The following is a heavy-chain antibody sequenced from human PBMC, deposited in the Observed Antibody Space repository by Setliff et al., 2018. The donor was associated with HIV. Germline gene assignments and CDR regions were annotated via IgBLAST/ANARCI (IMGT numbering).Heavy chain of an antibody. J-gene: IGHJ4*02. CDR2: IYHSGST. V-gene: IGHV4-38-2*02. CDR1: GDSISSDFY. Sequence: SETLSLTCTVSGDSISSDFYWGWIRQPPGKGLEWIGSIYHSGSTYYNPSLKSRVTISVDTSKNQFSLKLSSVTAADTAVYYCARRRSSGWYHYFDYWGQGTLVTVSS. CDR3: ARRRSSGWYHYFDY. D-gene: IGHD6-19*01.